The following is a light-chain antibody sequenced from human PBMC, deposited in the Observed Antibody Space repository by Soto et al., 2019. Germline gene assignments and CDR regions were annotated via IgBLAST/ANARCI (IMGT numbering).Light chain of an antibody. V-gene: IGLV2-14*01. Sequence: QSALTQPASVSGSPGQSITISCTGTSSDVGGYNYVSWYQQHPGKAPKLMIYEVSHRPSGVSNRFSGSKSGNTASLTISGLQAEDEADYYCSSYTSRSTLVFGGGTKLTAL. CDR2: EVS. CDR1: SSDVGGYNY. CDR3: SSYTSRSTLV. J-gene: IGLJ2*01.